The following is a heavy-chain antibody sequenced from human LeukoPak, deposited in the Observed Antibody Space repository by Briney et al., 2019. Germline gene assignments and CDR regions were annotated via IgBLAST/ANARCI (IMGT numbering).Heavy chain of an antibody. CDR3: ARCFGWGNYYDGSGANWFDP. CDR2: IYHSGST. CDR1: GYSISSGYY. Sequence: SETLSLTCTVSGYSISSGYYWGWIRQPPGKGLEWIGSIYHSGSTYYNPSLKSRVTISVDTSKNQFSLKLSSVTAADTAVYYCARCFGWGNYYDGSGANWFDPWGQGTLVTVSS. V-gene: IGHV4-38-2*02. D-gene: IGHD3-22*01. J-gene: IGHJ5*02.